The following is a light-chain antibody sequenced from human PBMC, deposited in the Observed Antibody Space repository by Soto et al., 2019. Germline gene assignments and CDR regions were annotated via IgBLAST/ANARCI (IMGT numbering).Light chain of an antibody. CDR3: PSYDSSLSGWV. J-gene: IGLJ3*02. CDR1: SSNIGAGYD. V-gene: IGLV1-40*01. Sequence: QSVLTQPPSVSGAPGPRVTISCTGSSSNIGAGYDVHWYQQLPGTAPKLLIYGNSNRPSGVPDRFSGSKSGTSASLAITGLQAEDEADYYCPSYDSSLSGWVFGGGTKLTVL. CDR2: GNS.